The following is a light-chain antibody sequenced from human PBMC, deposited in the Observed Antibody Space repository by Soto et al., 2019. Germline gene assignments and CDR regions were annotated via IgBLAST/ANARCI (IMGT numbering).Light chain of an antibody. V-gene: IGKV3-15*01. CDR3: QQYNKWPSS. Sequence: EIVMTQSPATLSVSPGERATLSCRASQSMYNNLAWYQQKPGQAPRLLIYHASARATGIPARFSGSGSGTEFTLTISSLQSEDFAVYYCQQYNKWPSSFGGGTKVEIK. CDR2: HAS. J-gene: IGKJ4*01. CDR1: QSMYNN.